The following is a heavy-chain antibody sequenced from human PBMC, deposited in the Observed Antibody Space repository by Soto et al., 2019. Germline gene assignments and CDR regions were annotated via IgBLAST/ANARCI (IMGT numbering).Heavy chain of an antibody. CDR3: TTDIVDADD. D-gene: IGHD3-16*02. CDR2: IKSKTDGGTT. CDR1: GFTFSNSW. Sequence: VVSLRLSFAASGFTFSNSWMSWFRQAPGKGLEWVGRIKSKTDGGTTDYAAPVKGRFTISRDDSKNTLSLQMNSRKTEDTAVDYGTTDIVDADDWGEGNLVT. V-gene: IGHV3-15*01. J-gene: IGHJ4*02.